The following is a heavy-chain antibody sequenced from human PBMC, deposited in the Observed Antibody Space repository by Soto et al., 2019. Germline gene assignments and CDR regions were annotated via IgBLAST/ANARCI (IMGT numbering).Heavy chain of an antibody. Sequence: GGSLRLSCAASGCTFDDYAMHWVRQAPGKGLEWVSGISWNSGSIGYADSVKGRFTISRDNAKNSLYLQMNSLRAEDTALYYCAKDIWGPRYFRAFDIWGQGTMVTVSS. CDR2: ISWNSGSI. CDR1: GCTFDDYA. V-gene: IGHV3-9*01. D-gene: IGHD3-9*01. J-gene: IGHJ3*02. CDR3: AKDIWGPRYFRAFDI.